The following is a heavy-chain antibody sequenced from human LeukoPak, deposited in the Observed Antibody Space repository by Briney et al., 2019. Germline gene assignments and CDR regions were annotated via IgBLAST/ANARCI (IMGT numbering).Heavy chain of an antibody. CDR3: AIVPGGYSYGTIDY. V-gene: IGHV3-48*03. D-gene: IGHD5-18*01. J-gene: IGHJ4*02. CDR2: ISSSGSTI. CDR1: GFTFSSYE. Sequence: GGSLRLSCAASGFTFSSYEMNWVRQAPGEGLEWVSYISSSGSTIYYADSVKGRFTISRDNAKNSLYLQMNSLRAEDTAVYYCAIVPGGYSYGTIDYWGQGTLVTVSS.